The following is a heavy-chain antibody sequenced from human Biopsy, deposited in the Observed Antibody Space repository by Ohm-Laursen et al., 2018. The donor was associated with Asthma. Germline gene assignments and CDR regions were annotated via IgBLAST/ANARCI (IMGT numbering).Heavy chain of an antibody. CDR2: INGKSNSI. D-gene: IGHD6-19*01. V-gene: IGHV3-11*01. CDR1: GFTFSDYY. Sequence: SLRLSCSASGFTFSDYYMSWIRQAPGEGLEWISYINGKSNSIEYADSVKGRFTISRGNAKNSLYLQMNSLRAEDTAVYYCARDSYSSGLYDDFESWGQGTLVTVSS. CDR3: ARDSYSSGLYDDFES. J-gene: IGHJ4*02.